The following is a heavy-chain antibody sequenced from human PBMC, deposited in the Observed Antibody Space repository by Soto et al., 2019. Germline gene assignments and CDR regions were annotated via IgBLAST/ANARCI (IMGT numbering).Heavy chain of an antibody. V-gene: IGHV1-2*02. CDR3: ARDEGRIAMVRGVINYYYGMDV. D-gene: IGHD3-10*01. Sequence: ASVKVSCKASGYTFTGYYMHWVRQAPGQGLEWMGWINPNSGGTNYAQKFQGRVTMTRDTSISTAYMELSRLRSDDTAVYYCARDEGRIAMVRGVINYYYGMDVWGQGTTVTVSS. CDR2: INPNSGGT. CDR1: GYTFTGYY. J-gene: IGHJ6*02.